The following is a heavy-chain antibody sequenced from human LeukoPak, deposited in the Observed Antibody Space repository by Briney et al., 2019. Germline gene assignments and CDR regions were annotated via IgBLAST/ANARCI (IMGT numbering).Heavy chain of an antibody. CDR1: GYTFTGYY. Sequence: ASVKVSCKASGYTFTGYYMHWVRQAPGQGLEWMGRINPNSGGTNYAQKFQGRVTMTRDTSVSTAYMELSRLRSDDTAVYYCARANWNYVWFDPWGQGTLVTVSS. J-gene: IGHJ5*02. V-gene: IGHV1-2*06. CDR3: ARANWNYVWFDP. D-gene: IGHD1-7*01. CDR2: INPNSGGT.